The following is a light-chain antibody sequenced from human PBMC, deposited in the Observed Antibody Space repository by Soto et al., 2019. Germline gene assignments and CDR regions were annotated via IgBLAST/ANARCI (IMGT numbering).Light chain of an antibody. CDR1: SSDVGGYNF. Sequence: QSALTQPASVSGSPGQSITISCTGTSSDVGGYNFVSWYQQHPGKAPKLMIYEVSSRPSGVSNRFSGSKSGNTASLTISGLQAEYEADYSCSSYARSNTLVFGTGTKLTVL. CDR2: EVS. J-gene: IGLJ1*01. CDR3: SSYARSNTLV. V-gene: IGLV2-14*01.